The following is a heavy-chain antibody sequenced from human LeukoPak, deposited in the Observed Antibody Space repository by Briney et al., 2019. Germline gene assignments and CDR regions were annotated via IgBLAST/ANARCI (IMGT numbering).Heavy chain of an antibody. J-gene: IGHJ4*02. D-gene: IGHD3-22*01. V-gene: IGHV3-23*01. CDR3: AKNGDGYYDSSGYRPLDY. CDR1: GFTFSSYA. CDR2: ISGSGGST. Sequence: GGSLRLSCAASGFTFSSYAMSWVRQAPGKGLEWVSVISGSGGSTYYADSVKGRFTISRDNSKNTLYLQMNSLRAEDTAVYYCAKNGDGYYDSSGYRPLDYWGQGTLVTVSS.